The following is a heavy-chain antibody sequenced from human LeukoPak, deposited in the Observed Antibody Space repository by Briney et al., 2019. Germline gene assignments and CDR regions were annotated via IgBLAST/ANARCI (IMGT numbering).Heavy chain of an antibody. J-gene: IGHJ4*02. CDR3: ARDPTYYYDSSGPGGFDY. CDR1: GGSVSSASYY. D-gene: IGHD3-22*01. Sequence: SETLSLTCTVSGGSVSSASYYWSWIRQPPGKGLEWIGYIYYSGSTNYNPSLKSRVTISVDTSKNQFSLKLSSVTAADTAVYYCARDPTYYYDSSGPGGFDYWGQGTLVTVSS. V-gene: IGHV4-61*01. CDR2: IYYSGST.